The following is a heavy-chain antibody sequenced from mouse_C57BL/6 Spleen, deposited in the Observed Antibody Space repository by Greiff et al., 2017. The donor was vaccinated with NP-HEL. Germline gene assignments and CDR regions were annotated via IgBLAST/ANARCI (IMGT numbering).Heavy chain of an antibody. CDR1: GYTFTRYW. V-gene: IGHV1-50*01. CDR2: NVPSDSYT. D-gene: IGHD1-1*01. Sequence: VQLQQPGAELVKPGASVTLSCKASGYTFTRYWQQRVKQRPGQGIALIGENVPSDSYTNYNQKFKGKATLTVDTSSSTAYMQLSSLTSEDSAVYYCARRYYGSSYVGDYWGQGTTLTVSS. J-gene: IGHJ2*01. CDR3: ARRYYGSSYVGDY.